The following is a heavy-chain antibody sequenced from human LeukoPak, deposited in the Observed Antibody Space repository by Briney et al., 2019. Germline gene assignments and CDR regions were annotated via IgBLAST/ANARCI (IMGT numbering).Heavy chain of an antibody. D-gene: IGHD1/OR15-1a*01. J-gene: IGHJ6*02. V-gene: IGHV1-18*01. Sequence: ASVKVSCKASGYTFTSCGISWVRQAPGQGLEWMGWISAYNGNTNYAQKLQGRVTMTTDTSTSTAYMELRSLRSDDTAVYYCARDRWNSLYYYYYYGMDVWGQGTTVTVSS. CDR2: ISAYNGNT. CDR3: ARDRWNSLYYYYYYGMDV. CDR1: GYTFTSCG.